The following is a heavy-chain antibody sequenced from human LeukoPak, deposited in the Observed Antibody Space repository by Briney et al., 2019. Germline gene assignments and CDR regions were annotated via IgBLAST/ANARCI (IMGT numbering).Heavy chain of an antibody. J-gene: IGHJ5*02. Sequence: GGSLRLSCADSGLTFGTSAMHWARQAPGKGLEWVAVVSFDGSNEKYADSVRGRFTISRDDSKKMLYLQMNSLSREDTAVYYCVRGVGYTLLSWGQGTLVTVSS. CDR1: GLTFGTSA. D-gene: IGHD1-1*01. V-gene: IGHV3-30-3*01. CDR2: VSFDGSNE. CDR3: VRGVGYTLLS.